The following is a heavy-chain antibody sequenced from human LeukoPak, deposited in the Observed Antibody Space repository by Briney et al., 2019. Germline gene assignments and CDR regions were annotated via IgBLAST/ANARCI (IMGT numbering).Heavy chain of an antibody. D-gene: IGHD3-16*02. CDR3: ARDYDYVWGSYRPYGMDV. J-gene: IGHJ6*02. V-gene: IGHV3-21*01. Sequence: GGSLRLSCAASGFTFSSYAMSWVRQAPGKGLEWVSSISSSSYIYYADSVKGRFTISRDNAKNSLYLQMNSLRAEDTAVYYCARDYDYVWGSYRPYGMDVWGQGTTVTVSS. CDR2: ISSSSYI. CDR1: GFTFSSYA.